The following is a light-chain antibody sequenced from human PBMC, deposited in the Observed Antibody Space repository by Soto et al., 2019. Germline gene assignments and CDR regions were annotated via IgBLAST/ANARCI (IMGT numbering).Light chain of an antibody. Sequence: QSVLTQPPSVSGAPGQRVTISCTGSSSNIGAGYDIHWYRQLPGTAPKLLIFGDSNRPSGVPDRFSGSKSGTSASLAISGLQAEDEADYYCPSYDSSLSVVVFGGGTKLTVL. CDR2: GDS. J-gene: IGLJ2*01. CDR3: PSYDSSLSVVV. V-gene: IGLV1-40*01. CDR1: SSNIGAGYD.